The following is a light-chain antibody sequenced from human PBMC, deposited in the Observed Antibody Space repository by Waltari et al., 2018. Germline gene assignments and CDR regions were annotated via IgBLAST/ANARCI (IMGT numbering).Light chain of an antibody. V-gene: IGLV1-44*01. J-gene: IGLJ2*01. Sequence: QSVLTQPPSASGTPGQRVTISCSGRSSSIGTNTVNRYQQLPGTAPKLLIYSDIQRPSGVPDRFSGSKSGTSASLAISGLQSEDEADYYCAVWDDNLIGWVFGGGTRLTVL. CDR1: SSSIGTNT. CDR2: SDI. CDR3: AVWDDNLIGWV.